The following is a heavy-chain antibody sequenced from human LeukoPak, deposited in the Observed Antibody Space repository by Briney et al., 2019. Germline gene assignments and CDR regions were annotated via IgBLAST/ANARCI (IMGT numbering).Heavy chain of an antibody. CDR1: GFTFRSFA. J-gene: IGHJ4*02. Sequence: KAGGSLRLSCAASGFTFRSFAMHWVRQAPGKGLEWVAVISYDGSNKYYADSVKGRFTISRDNSKNTLYLQMNSLRAEDTAVYYCARGVSYYDSSGYPYWGQGTLVTVSS. CDR2: ISYDGSNK. V-gene: IGHV3-30*04. CDR3: ARGVSYYDSSGYPY. D-gene: IGHD3-22*01.